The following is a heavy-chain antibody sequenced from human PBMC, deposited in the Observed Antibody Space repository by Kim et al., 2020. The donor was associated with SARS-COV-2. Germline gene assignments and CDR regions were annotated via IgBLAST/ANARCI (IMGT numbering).Heavy chain of an antibody. J-gene: IGHJ4*02. CDR3: AREGVGKIQLWLPKPFDY. D-gene: IGHD5-18*01. CDR1: GYSFTSYW. Sequence: GESLKISCKGSGYSFTSYWIGWVRQMPGKGLEWMGIIYPGDSDTRYSPSFQGQVTISADKSISTAYLQWSSLKASDTAMYYCAREGVGKIQLWLPKPFDYWGQGTLVTVSS. CDR2: IYPGDSDT. V-gene: IGHV5-51*01.